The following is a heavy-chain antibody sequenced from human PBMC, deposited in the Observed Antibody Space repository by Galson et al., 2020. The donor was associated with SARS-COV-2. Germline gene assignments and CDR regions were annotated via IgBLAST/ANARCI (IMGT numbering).Heavy chain of an antibody. CDR1: GGSIISTSYY. V-gene: IGHV4-39*07. D-gene: IGHD2-21*02. CDR3: ARLWTTTVMGIWFDP. Sequence: ASETLSLTCTVSGGSIISTSYYWTWVRQPPGKGLEWVGSINYSGKTYYESSLKSRVTMSVDTSRTQFSLNLKSVTAADTAVYYCARLWTTTVMGIWFDPWGQGALVTVSS. CDR2: INYSGKT. J-gene: IGHJ5*02.